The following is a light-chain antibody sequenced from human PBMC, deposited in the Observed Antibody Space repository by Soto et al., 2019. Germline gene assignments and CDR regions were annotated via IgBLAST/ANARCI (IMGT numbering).Light chain of an antibody. CDR3: QTWGTGVV. CDR2: VNGDGSH. V-gene: IGLV4-69*01. Sequence: QLVLTQSPSASASLGASVKVTCTLSSGHSSYDIAWHQQLPEKGPRYLMKVNGDGSHSKGDGIPDRFSGSSSGAERYLTISSLQAEDEADYYCQTWGTGVVFGGGTKVTVL. CDR1: SGHSSYD. J-gene: IGLJ2*01.